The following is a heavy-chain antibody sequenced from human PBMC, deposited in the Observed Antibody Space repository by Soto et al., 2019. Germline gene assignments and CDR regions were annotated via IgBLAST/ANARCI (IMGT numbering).Heavy chain of an antibody. CDR3: AGDYTLGGYDYGTRNQDYYYYGMDV. CDR1: GGSISSGGYY. Sequence: PSETLSLTCTVSGGSISSGGYYWSWIRQHPGKGLEWIGYIYYSGSTYYNPSLKSRVTISVDTSKNQFSLKLSSVTAADTAVYYCAGDYTLGGYDYGTRNQDYYYYGMDVWGQGTTVTVSS. J-gene: IGHJ6*02. CDR2: IYYSGST. V-gene: IGHV4-31*03. D-gene: IGHD5-12*01.